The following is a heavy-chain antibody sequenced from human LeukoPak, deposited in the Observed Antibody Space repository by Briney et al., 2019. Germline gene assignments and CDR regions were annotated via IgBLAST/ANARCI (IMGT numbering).Heavy chain of an antibody. V-gene: IGHV4-59*01. CDR2: IYYSGST. Sequence: SETLSLTCTVSGGSISSSYWSWIRQPPGKGLEWIGYIYYSGSTNYNLSLKSRVTISVDTSKNQFSLKLSSVTAADTAVYYCARDLGYCSSISCYAWFDPWGQGTLVTVSS. CDR3: ARDLGYCSSISCYAWFDP. J-gene: IGHJ5*02. D-gene: IGHD2-2*01. CDR1: GGSISSSY.